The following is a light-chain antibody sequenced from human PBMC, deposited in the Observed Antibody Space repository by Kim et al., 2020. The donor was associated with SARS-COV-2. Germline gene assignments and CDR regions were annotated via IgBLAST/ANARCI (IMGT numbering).Light chain of an antibody. J-gene: IGLJ3*02. V-gene: IGLV6-57*04. CDR3: QSYDSSNWV. CDR1: SGSIARNY. CDR2: EDN. Sequence: NFMLTQPHSVSESPGKTVNISCTRSSGSIARNYVQWYQQRPGSAPTTVIYEDNQRPSGVPDRFSGSIDSSSNSASLTISGLKTEDEADYYCQSYDSSNWVFGGGTQLTVL.